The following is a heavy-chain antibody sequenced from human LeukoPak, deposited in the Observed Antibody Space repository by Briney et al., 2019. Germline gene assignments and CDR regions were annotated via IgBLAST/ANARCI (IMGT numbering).Heavy chain of an antibody. J-gene: IGHJ3*02. Sequence: GESLKISCKGSGYSFTNYWIGWVRQMPGKGLEWMGIIYPGDSETKYSPSFQGQVTISGDKSISTAYPQWGSLKASDTAIYYCARRSVPEKTSPSTFDIWGQGTMVTVSS. CDR2: IYPGDSET. CDR1: GYSFTNYW. CDR3: ARRSVPEKTSPSTFDI. V-gene: IGHV5-51*01. D-gene: IGHD4-11*01.